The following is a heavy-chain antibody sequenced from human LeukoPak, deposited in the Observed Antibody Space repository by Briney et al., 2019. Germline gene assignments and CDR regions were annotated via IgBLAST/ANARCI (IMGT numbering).Heavy chain of an antibody. V-gene: IGHV1-8*03. CDR3: ARDQGNYYGSGSHWYFDL. CDR2: MNPNSGNT. J-gene: IGHJ2*01. Sequence: GASVKVSCKASGYTFTSYDINWVRQATGQGLEWMGWMNPNSGNTGYAQKFQGRVTITRSTSITTAYMELSSLRSEDTAVYYCARDQGNYYGSGSHWYFDLWGRGTLVTVSS. CDR1: GYTFTSYD. D-gene: IGHD3-10*01.